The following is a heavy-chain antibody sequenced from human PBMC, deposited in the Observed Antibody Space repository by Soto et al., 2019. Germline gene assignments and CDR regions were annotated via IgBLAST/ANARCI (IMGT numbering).Heavy chain of an antibody. CDR1: GFTFSNAW. V-gene: IGHV3-15*01. Sequence: EVQLVESGGGLVKPGGSLRLSCAASGFTFSNAWMSWVRQAPGKGLEWVGRIKSKTDGGTTDYAAPVKGRFTISRDNSKNTLYLQMNSLETEDTAVYYCTTRALDTAMVPFDYWGQGTLVTVSS. CDR2: IKSKTDGGTT. J-gene: IGHJ4*02. D-gene: IGHD5-18*01. CDR3: TTRALDTAMVPFDY.